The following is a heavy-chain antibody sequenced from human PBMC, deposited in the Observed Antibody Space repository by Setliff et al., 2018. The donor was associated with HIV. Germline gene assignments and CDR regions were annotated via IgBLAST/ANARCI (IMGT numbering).Heavy chain of an antibody. CDR3: AREGRPYYDSGRNWFDP. CDR2: IIPIFGKT. J-gene: IGHJ5*02. V-gene: IGHV1-69*13. D-gene: IGHD3-10*01. Sequence: VASVKVSCKASGGTFSNYGISWVRQAPGQGLEWMGGIIPIFGKTNYAQNFQGRVTITADESTSTAYMELNTLRSEDTAIYYCAREGRPYYDSGRNWFDPWGQGTLVTVSS. CDR1: GGTFSNYG.